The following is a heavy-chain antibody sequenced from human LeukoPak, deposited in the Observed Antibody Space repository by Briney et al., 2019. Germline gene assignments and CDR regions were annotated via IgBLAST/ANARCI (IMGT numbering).Heavy chain of an antibody. V-gene: IGHV1-2*02. CDR3: AREVGIEYSSSWYLPDY. J-gene: IGHJ4*02. CDR2: INPNSGGT. Sequence: ASVKVSCKASGYTFTGYYMHRVRQAPGQGLEWMGWINPNSGGTNYAQKFQGRVTMTRDTSISTAYMELSRLRSDDTAVYYCAREVGIEYSSSWYLPDYWGQGTLVTVSS. D-gene: IGHD6-13*01. CDR1: GYTFTGYY.